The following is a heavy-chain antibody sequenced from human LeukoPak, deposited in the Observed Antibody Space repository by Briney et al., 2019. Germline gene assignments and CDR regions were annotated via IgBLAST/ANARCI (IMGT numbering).Heavy chain of an antibody. D-gene: IGHD4/OR15-4a*01. CDR3: AKCADPIIDY. CDR1: GFTFSSYA. V-gene: IGHV3-23*01. Sequence: GGSLRLSCAASGFTFSSYAMSWVRQAPGKGLEWVSAISASGGSTNYADSVKGRFTITIDNSKNTMYLQMNSLRADDTAVYYCAKCADPIIDYWGHGTLVAVSS. CDR2: ISASGGST. J-gene: IGHJ4*01.